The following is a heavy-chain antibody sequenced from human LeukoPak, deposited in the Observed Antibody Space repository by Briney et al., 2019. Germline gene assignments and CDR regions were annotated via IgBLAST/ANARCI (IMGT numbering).Heavy chain of an antibody. CDR2: IYYSGST. J-gene: IGHJ4*02. CDR1: GGSISSSSYY. D-gene: IGHD3-22*01. Sequence: SETLSLTCTVSGGSISSSSYYWGWIRQPPGKGLEWIGSIYYSGSTYYNPSLKSRVTISVDTSKNQFSLKLSSVTAADTAVYYCARDSYDSSGYYPDPFDYWGQGTLVTVSS. V-gene: IGHV4-39*07. CDR3: ARDSYDSSGYYPDPFDY.